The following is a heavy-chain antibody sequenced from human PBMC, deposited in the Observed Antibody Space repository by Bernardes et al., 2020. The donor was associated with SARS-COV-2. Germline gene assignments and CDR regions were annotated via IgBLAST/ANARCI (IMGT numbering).Heavy chain of an antibody. D-gene: IGHD3-16*01. CDR3: ARDQLLGNFDY. CDR2: ISGSGDIT. J-gene: IGHJ4*02. Sequence: GGSLRLSCAASGFSVGEYAMSWVRQAPGKGLEWVSGISGSGDITNYADSVKGRFTISRDNARNSLFLQMNSLRDEDTAVYYCARDQLLGNFDYWGQGTLLTVSS. V-gene: IGHV3-23*01. CDR1: GFSVGEYA.